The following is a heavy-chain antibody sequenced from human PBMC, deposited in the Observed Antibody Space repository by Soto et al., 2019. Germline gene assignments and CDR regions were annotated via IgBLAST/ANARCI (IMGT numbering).Heavy chain of an antibody. V-gene: IGHV3-74*01. Sequence: EVQLVESGGDLVQPGGSLRLSCAASGFTFSSYWMHWVRQDPEKGLVWVSRINGDGISTSYADSVKGRFTISRDNAKDTLYQNMNSLGAEDTAVYYGARISPGTYCRGGNCYSDYWGQGTPVTVSS. CDR1: GFTFSSYW. J-gene: IGHJ4*02. CDR2: INGDGIST. D-gene: IGHD2-15*01. CDR3: ARISPGTYCRGGNCYSDY.